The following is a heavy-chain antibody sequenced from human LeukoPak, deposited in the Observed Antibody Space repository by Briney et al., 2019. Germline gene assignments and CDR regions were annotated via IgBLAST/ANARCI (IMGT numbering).Heavy chain of an antibody. CDR3: AKDLGSRGWYDAFDI. CDR2: ISWDSGSI. CDR1: GFTFDDYA. V-gene: IGHV3-9*03. D-gene: IGHD6-19*01. J-gene: IGHJ3*02. Sequence: PGGSLRLSCAASGFTFDDYAVHWVRQAPGKGLEGVAGISWDSGSIGYADSVKGRFTISRDNAKNSLYLQMNSLRAENMALYYCAKDLGSRGWYDAFDIWGQGTMVTVSS.